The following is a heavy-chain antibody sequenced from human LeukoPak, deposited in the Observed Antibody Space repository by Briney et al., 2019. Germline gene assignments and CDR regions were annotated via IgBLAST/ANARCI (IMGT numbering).Heavy chain of an antibody. CDR3: GNPITIAGATDGFDL. Sequence: GSLRLSCAASGFAFSIYWMNWIRQATGKGREWVVNIKQDGSERYYLDSVKGRFTITRDHAKNSLYLQMSNLKTEDTTVYYFGNPITIAGATDGFDLWGQHAKVTVSS. V-gene: IGHV3-7*01. CDR1: GFAFSIYW. CDR2: IKQDGSER. J-gene: IGHJ3*01. D-gene: IGHD3-3*01.